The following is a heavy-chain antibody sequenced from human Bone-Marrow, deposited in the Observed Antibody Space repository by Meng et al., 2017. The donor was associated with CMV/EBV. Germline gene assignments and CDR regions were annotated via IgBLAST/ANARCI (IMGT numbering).Heavy chain of an antibody. CDR2: IWYDGSNK. J-gene: IGHJ3*02. D-gene: IGHD3-10*01. Sequence: GGSLRLSCAASGFTFSSYGMHWVRQAPGKGLEWVAVIWYDGSNKYYADSVKGRFTISRDNSKNTLYLQMNSLRAEDTAVYYCAKDSVTMVPSYAFDIWGQGTMVTVSS. CDR1: GFTFSSYG. CDR3: AKDSVTMVPSYAFDI. V-gene: IGHV3-33*06.